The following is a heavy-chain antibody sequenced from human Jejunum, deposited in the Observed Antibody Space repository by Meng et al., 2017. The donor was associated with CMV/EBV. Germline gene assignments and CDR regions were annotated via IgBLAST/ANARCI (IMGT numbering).Heavy chain of an antibody. CDR2: NSTYKGKT. J-gene: IGHJ5*02. CDR3: ARGVVGTTLDL. CDR1: GYTFFSYE. V-gene: IGHV1-18*01. Sequence: QVQLVRGGVEVRRPGASSKVSCKASGYTFFSYEITWVRQAPGQGLEWIGWNSTYKGKTNFAQKLLGIATKTTDNTTNLANMGLRSVRSADTAISYCARGVVGTTLDLWGRGTLVTVSS. D-gene: IGHD1-14*01.